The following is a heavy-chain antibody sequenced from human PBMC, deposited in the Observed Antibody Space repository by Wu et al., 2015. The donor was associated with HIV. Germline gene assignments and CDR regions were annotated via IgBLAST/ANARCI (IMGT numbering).Heavy chain of an antibody. D-gene: IGHD2-8*01. CDR2: INPNSGGT. CDR1: GYTFTGYY. V-gene: IGHV1-2*02. Sequence: QVHLVQSGAEVKKPGASVKVSCKASGYTFTGYYMHWVRQAPGQGLEWMGWINPNSGGTNYAQKFQGRVTMTRDTSISTAYMELTSLRSDDTAVYYCARDWAHTNGVAAFGYFDYWGQGTLVTVSS. J-gene: IGHJ4*02. CDR3: ARDWAHTNGVAAFGYFDY.